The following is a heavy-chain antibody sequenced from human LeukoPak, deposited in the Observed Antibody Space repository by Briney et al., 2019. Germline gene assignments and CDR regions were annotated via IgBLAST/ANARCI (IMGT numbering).Heavy chain of an antibody. CDR2: IIPILGIA. Sequence: SVKVSCKASGGTFSSYAISWVRQAPGQGLEWMGRIIPILGIANYAQKFQGRVTITADKSTSTAYMELSSLRSEDTAVYYCAKARDFQVLFDAFDIWGQGTMVTVSS. V-gene: IGHV1-69*04. CDR1: GGTFSSYA. D-gene: IGHD3-10*01. CDR3: AKARDFQVLFDAFDI. J-gene: IGHJ3*02.